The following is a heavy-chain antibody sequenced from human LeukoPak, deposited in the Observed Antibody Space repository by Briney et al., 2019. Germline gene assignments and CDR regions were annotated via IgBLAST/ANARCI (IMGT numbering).Heavy chain of an antibody. CDR1: GFTVITND. V-gene: IGHV3-53*01. J-gene: IGHJ4*02. CDR2: LYSDGNT. D-gene: IGHD1-14*01. Sequence: GGSLRLSCAASGFTVITNDMTWVRQAPRKGLEWVSVLYSDGNTKCADSVQGRFTISRDNSKNTLYLEMNSLSPDDTAVYYCARGVEPLAANTLAYWGQGTLVTVSS. CDR3: ARGVEPLAANTLAY.